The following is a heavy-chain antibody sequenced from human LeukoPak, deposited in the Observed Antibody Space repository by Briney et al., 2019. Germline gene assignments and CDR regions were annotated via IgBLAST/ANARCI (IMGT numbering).Heavy chain of an antibody. CDR1: GFTFSSYS. CDR2: ISSSSSYI. Sequence: GGSLRLSCAASGFTFSSYSMNWVRQAPGKGLEWVSSISSSSSYIYYADSVKGRFTISRDNAKNSLYLQMNSLRAEDTAVYYCARDLVPSSRPNWFDPWGQGTLVTVSS. CDR3: ARDLVPSSRPNWFDP. V-gene: IGHV3-21*04. J-gene: IGHJ5*02. D-gene: IGHD6-13*01.